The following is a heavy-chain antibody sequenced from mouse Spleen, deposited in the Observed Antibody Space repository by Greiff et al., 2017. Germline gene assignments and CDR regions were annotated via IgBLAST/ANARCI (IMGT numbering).Heavy chain of an antibody. D-gene: IGHD2-1*01. CDR2: ISYDGSN. V-gene: IGHV3-6*01. CDR3: ARGDGNPFAY. CDR1: GYSITSGYY. Sequence: EVKLMESGPGLVKPSQSLSLTCSVTGYSITSGYYWNWIRQFPGNKLEWMGYISYDGSNNYNPSLKNRISITRDTSKNQFFLKLNSVTTEDTATYYCARGDGNPFAYWGQGTLVTVSA. J-gene: IGHJ3*01.